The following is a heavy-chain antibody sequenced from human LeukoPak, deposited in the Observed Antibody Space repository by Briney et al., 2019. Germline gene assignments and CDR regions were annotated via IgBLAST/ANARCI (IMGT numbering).Heavy chain of an antibody. CDR3: AKADDNWNDFDY. J-gene: IGHJ4*02. CDR2: IRYDGSNK. Sequence: GGSLRLSCAASGFIFSNYGMHWVRQAPGKGLEWVSFIRYDGSNKYCADSVKGRFTISRDNSKNTLYLQMNSLRPEDTAVYYCAKADDNWNDFDYWGQGTPVTVPS. CDR1: GFIFSNYG. D-gene: IGHD1-20*01. V-gene: IGHV3-30*02.